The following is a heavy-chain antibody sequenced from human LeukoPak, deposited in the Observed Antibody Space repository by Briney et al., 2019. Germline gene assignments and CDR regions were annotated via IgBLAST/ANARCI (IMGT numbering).Heavy chain of an antibody. V-gene: IGHV4-39*01. D-gene: IGHD3-22*01. Sequence: SETLSLTCTVFGGPISSNSYYWGWIRQPPGKGLEWIGSIYYSGSTYYNPSLKSRVTISVDTSKNQFSLKLSSVTAADTAVYYCARRGYYDSRGWFDPWGQGTLVTVSS. CDR3: ARRGYYDSRGWFDP. CDR1: GGPISSNSYY. J-gene: IGHJ5*02. CDR2: IYYSGST.